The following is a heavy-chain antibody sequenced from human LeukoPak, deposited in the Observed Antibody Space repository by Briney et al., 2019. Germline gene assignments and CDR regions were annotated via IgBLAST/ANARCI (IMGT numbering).Heavy chain of an antibody. CDR3: ARGIRYYYDIDY. D-gene: IGHD3-22*01. CDR2: INHSGGT. V-gene: IGHV4-34*01. J-gene: IGHJ4*02. CDR1: GGSFSGYY. Sequence: PSETLSLTCAVYGGSFSGYYWSWIRQPPGKGLEWIGEINHSGGTNYNPSLKSRVTISVDTSKNQFSLKLSSVTAADTAVYYCARGIRYYYDIDYWGQGTLVTVSS.